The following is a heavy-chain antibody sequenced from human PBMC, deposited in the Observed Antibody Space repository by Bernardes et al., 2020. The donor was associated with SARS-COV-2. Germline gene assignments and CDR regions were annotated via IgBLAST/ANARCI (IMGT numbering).Heavy chain of an antibody. J-gene: IGHJ6*02. D-gene: IGHD6-13*01. CDR3: ARGGSSWYMSYYYYGMDV. Sequence: SVKVSCKASGGTFSSYAISWVRQAPGQGLEWMGRIIPIFGTANYAQKFQGRVTITADESTSTAYMELSSLRSEDTAVYYCARGGSSWYMSYYYYGMDVWGQGTTVTVSS. CDR2: IIPIFGTA. V-gene: IGHV1-69*13. CDR1: GGTFSSYA.